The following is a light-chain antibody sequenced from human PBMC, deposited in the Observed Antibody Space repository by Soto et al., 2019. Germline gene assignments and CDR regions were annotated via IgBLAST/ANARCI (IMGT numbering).Light chain of an antibody. J-gene: IGKJ5*01. Sequence: VLTQSPGTLSLSPGERATLSCRASQSVSSRLAWYQHKSGQAPRLLISGASRRATGIPDRFSGSGSGTDFTLTISRLEPEDFALYYCRHYYGTSPISFGQGTRLEIK. CDR1: QSVSSR. CDR2: GAS. CDR3: RHYYGTSPIS. V-gene: IGKV3-20*01.